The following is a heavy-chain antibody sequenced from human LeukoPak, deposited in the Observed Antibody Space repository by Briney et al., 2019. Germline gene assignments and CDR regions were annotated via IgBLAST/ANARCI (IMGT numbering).Heavy chain of an antibody. CDR2: ISNNGGYT. CDR1: GFTFSSSA. CDR3: AKQLGYCSDGSCYFPY. Sequence: GRSLRLSRAASGFTFSSSAMSWVRQAPGKGLEWVSAISNNGGYTYYADSVQGRFTISRDNSKSTLCLQMNSLRAEDTAVYYCAKQLGYCSDGSCYFPYWGQGTLVTVSS. D-gene: IGHD2-15*01. V-gene: IGHV3-23*01. J-gene: IGHJ4*02.